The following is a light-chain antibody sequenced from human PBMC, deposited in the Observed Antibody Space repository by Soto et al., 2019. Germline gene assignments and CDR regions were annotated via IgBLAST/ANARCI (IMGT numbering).Light chain of an antibody. CDR3: QQCYSSPPT. Sequence: DIVMTQSPDSLAVSLGERATINCKSSQSVLYSSNNKNCLAWYQQKPRQPPKLLIYWASTRESGVPDRFSGSGSGTDFTLTISSLQAEDVAVYHCQQCYSSPPTFGQGTKVEIK. J-gene: IGKJ1*01. CDR2: WAS. CDR1: QSVLYSSNNKNC. V-gene: IGKV4-1*01.